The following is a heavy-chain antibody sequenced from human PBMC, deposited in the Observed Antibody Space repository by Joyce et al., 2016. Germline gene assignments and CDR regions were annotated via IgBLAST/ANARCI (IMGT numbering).Heavy chain of an antibody. CDR3: ARNPRVSAEAFDI. Sequence: QVQLQESGPGLVKPSQTLSLLCTVSGGSISSGPYHWSWIRQHPGKGMEWIGYSDFSASTYYIPSLKIRVTISVDTSKNQFSLILDSVTAADTAVYYCARNPRVSAEAFDIWGQGTMVTVSS. D-gene: IGHD3-3*01. CDR2: SDFSAST. CDR1: GGSISSGPYH. V-gene: IGHV4-31*03. J-gene: IGHJ3*02.